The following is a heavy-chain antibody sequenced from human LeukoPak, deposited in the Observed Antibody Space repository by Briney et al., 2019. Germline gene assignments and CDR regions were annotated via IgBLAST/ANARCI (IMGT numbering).Heavy chain of an antibody. Sequence: PSETLSLTCTVSGGSISSYYWSWIRQPPGKGLEWIGYIYYSGSTNYNPSLKGRVTISVDTSKNQFSLKLSSVTAADTAVYYCARSDCSSTSCVSGIFWFDPWGQGTLVTVSS. CDR3: ARSDCSSTSCVSGIFWFDP. V-gene: IGHV4-59*01. CDR2: IYYSGST. D-gene: IGHD2-2*01. J-gene: IGHJ5*02. CDR1: GGSISSYY.